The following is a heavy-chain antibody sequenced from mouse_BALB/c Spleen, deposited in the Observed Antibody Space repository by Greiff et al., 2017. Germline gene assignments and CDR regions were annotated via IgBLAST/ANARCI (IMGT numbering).Heavy chain of an antibody. V-gene: IGHV3-6*02. CDR1: GYSLPSGYY. J-gene: IGHJ4*01. D-gene: IGHD4-1*01. CDR2: ISYDGSN. CDR3: ARETGPYYYAMDD. Sequence: EVKVEESGPGLVKPSQSLSLTCSVTGYSLPSGYYWHWIRQFPGNKLEWMGYISYDGSNNYNPSLKNRISITRDTSKNQFFLKLNSVTTEDTATYYCARETGPYYYAMDDWGQGTSVTVSS.